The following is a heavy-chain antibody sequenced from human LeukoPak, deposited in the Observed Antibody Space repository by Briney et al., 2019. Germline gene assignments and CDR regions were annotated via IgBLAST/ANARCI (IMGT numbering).Heavy chain of an antibody. J-gene: IGHJ3*02. V-gene: IGHV4-30-4*08. CDR2: IYYSGST. D-gene: IGHD3-22*01. Sequence: SQTLSLTYTVSGGSISSGDYYWSWIRQPPGKGLEWIGYIYYSGSTYYNPSLKSRVTISVDTSKNQFSLKLSSVTAADTAVYYCARVADYYDSSGYYFDAFDIWGQGTMVTVSS. CDR1: GGSISSGDYY. CDR3: ARVADYYDSSGYYFDAFDI.